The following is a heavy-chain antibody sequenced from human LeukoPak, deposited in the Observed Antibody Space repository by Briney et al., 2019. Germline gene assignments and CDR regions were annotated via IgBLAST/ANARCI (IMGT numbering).Heavy chain of an antibody. CDR2: IKAKAHGGTI. D-gene: IGHD1-26*01. V-gene: IGHV3-15*01. Sequence: GGTLRLSCAASGFTFINAWMAWVRQAPGKGLEWVGRIKAKAHGGTIEYAAPVKGRFTISRDDSKNTLYLQMNSLKTEDTAVYYCTTDGVGVEGATYDNWGQGTLVSVSS. CDR3: TTDGVGVEGATYDN. CDR1: GFTFINAW. J-gene: IGHJ4*02.